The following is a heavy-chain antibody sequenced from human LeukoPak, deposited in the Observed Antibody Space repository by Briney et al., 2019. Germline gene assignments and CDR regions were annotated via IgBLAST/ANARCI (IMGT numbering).Heavy chain of an antibody. CDR3: ATDMSPTTVTTTPGGYFQH. CDR1: GGTFSSYA. Sequence: ASVKVSCKASGGTFSSYAISWVRQAPGQGLEWMGGIIPIFGTANYAQKFQGRVTITADESTSTAYMELSSLRSEDTAMYYCATDMSPTTVTTTPGGYFQHWGQGTLVTVSS. J-gene: IGHJ1*01. V-gene: IGHV1-69*13. CDR2: IIPIFGTA. D-gene: IGHD4-17*01.